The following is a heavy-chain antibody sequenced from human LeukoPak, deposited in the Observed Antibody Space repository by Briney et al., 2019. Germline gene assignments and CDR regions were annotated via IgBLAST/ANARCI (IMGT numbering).Heavy chain of an antibody. V-gene: IGHV4-4*07. J-gene: IGHJ5*02. CDR3: AREWVDIVVVVAATSPRDPGYNWFDP. CDR2: IYTSGST. D-gene: IGHD2-15*01. Sequence: SETLSLTCTVSGGSISSYYWSWIRQPAGKGLEWIGRIYTSGSTNYNPSLKSRVTMSVDTSKNQFSLKLSSVTAADTAVYYCAREWVDIVVVVAATSPRDPGYNWFDPWGQGTLVTVSS. CDR1: GGSISSYY.